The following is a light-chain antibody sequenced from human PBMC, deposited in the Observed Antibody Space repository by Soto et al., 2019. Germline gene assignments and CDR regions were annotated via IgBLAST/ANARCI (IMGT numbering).Light chain of an antibody. CDR1: GSDIGNYKS. CDR2: EVS. V-gene: IGLV2-8*01. J-gene: IGLJ2*01. Sequence: QSVLTQPPSASGSPGQSVTISCTGTGSDIGNYKSVSWHQQHPGKAPKVMIYEVSKRPSGVPDRFSGSKSGNTASLTVSGLQAEDEADYYCSSYAGSNNLIFGGGTK. CDR3: SSYAGSNNLI.